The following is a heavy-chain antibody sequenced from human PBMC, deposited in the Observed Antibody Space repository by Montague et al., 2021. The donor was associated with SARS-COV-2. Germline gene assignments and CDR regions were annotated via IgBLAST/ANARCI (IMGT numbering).Heavy chain of an antibody. CDR1: GVSISNVY. Sequence: SETLSLTCTVSGVSISNVYWTWIRSPPGKGLDWIGSISYTWSTNYNPSLKIRVAISVDTSKNQFSLKLTSVTAADTAFYYCSCINATGVDFWGQGTLVTVSS. J-gene: IGHJ4*02. CDR3: SCINATGVDF. CDR2: ISYTWST. D-gene: IGHD1-20*01. V-gene: IGHV4-59*12.